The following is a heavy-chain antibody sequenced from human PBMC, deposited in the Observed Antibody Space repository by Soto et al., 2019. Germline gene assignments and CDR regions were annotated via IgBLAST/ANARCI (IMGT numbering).Heavy chain of an antibody. Sequence: ETLSLTCTVSGGSISSYYWSWIRQPAGKGLEWIGRMYNSERTNYNPSLKSRVTMSMDTSKNQFSLRLTSVTAADTAVYFCAREPLAHSYFDLWGQGTLVTVSS. CDR3: AREPLAHSYFDL. CDR1: GGSISSYY. CDR2: MYNSERT. J-gene: IGHJ4*02. V-gene: IGHV4-4*07.